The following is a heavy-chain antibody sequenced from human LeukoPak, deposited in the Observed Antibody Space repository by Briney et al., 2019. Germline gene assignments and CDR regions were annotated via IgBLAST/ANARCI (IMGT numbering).Heavy chain of an antibody. V-gene: IGHV3-21*01. D-gene: IGHD2-2*01. J-gene: IGHJ4*02. CDR3: ARPATGYCSSAGCHWDS. CDR1: GFTFSTHS. CDR2: ISDNSNFT. Sequence: GGSLRLSCAAPGFTFSTHSMYWVRQAPGKGLEWVSSISDNSNFTYYAESVRGRFTISRDNAKNSLYLQMNSLVAQDTAVYYCARPATGYCSSAGCHWDSWGQGTLVTVSS.